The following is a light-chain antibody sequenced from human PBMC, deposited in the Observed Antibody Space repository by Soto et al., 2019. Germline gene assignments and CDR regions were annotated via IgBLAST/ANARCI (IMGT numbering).Light chain of an antibody. CDR2: TAS. CDR3: LQYNSYSRGT. Sequence: DIQMTQSPSTLSASVGDRVTITCRASQSINNWLAWYQQQPGKVPRLLFYTASNLESGVPSRFSGSGSGTEFTLTISSLQPDDFATYYCLQYNSYSRGTFGQGTKVEIK. V-gene: IGKV1-5*03. CDR1: QSINNW. J-gene: IGKJ1*01.